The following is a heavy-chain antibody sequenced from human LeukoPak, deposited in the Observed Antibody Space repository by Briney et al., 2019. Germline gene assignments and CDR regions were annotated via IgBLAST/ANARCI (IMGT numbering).Heavy chain of an antibody. V-gene: IGHV1-46*01. J-gene: IGHJ5*02. D-gene: IGHD2-15*01. Sequence: ASVKVSCKASGYTSTSFHMHWVRQAPGQGLEWMGIINPTGGSIRYAQKFQGRVTMTRDTSTSTVYMELSSLKSDDTAVYYCARVGLMDCSGGNCYSEFDPWGQGTLVTVSS. CDR2: INPTGGSI. CDR3: ARVGLMDCSGGNCYSEFDP. CDR1: GYTSTSFH.